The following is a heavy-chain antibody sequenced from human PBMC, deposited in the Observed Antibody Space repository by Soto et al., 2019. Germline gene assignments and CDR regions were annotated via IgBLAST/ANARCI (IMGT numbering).Heavy chain of an antibody. V-gene: IGHV3-23*01. CDR2: ISSSGDST. J-gene: IGHJ4*02. CDR1: GFIFSSYA. D-gene: IGHD3-9*01. Sequence: PXGSLRLSCAASGFIFSSYALNWVRQSPGKGLEWVSTISSSGDSTYYADSVKGRFTISRDNSKNTLYLQMNTLRAEDTAIYYCARDPSTGYADYWGQGTLVTVSS. CDR3: ARDPSTGYADY.